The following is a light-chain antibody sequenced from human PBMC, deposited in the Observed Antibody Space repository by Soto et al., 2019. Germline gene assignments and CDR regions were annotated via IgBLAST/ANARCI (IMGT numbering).Light chain of an antibody. J-gene: IGKJ4*01. CDR3: QQFDKLIT. V-gene: IGKV3D-20*01. CDR1: QTISNNF. CDR2: DAS. Sequence: EIVLTQSPATRSLSPGERATLSCGASQTISNNFLAWYQQRPGLAPRLLIYDASNRAAGIPDRFSGSGSGTDFTLTISRLEPEDFAVYYCQQFDKLITFGGGTKVEI.